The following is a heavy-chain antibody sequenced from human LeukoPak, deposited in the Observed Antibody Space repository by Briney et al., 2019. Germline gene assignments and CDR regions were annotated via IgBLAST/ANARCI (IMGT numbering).Heavy chain of an antibody. J-gene: IGHJ4*02. CDR3: AKQLGYCSDGSCYFPY. V-gene: IGHV3-23*01. CDR1: GFTFSSSA. CDR2: ISNNGGYT. Sequence: GGSLRLSCAASGFTFSSSAMSWVRQAPGKGLEWVSAISNNGGYTYYADSVQGRFTISRDNSKSTLCLQMNSLRAEDTAAYYCAKQLGYCSDGSCYFPYWGQGTLVTVSS. D-gene: IGHD2-15*01.